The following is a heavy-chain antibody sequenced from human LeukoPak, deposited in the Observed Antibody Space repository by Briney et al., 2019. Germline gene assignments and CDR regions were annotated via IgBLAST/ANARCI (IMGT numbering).Heavy chain of an antibody. D-gene: IGHD2-2*01. J-gene: IGHJ4*02. CDR3: AKGYCSGTSCYSGLD. Sequence: GGSLRLSCAASGFTFSGYAMHWVRQAPGKGLEWVAVISYDGSNKYYADSVKGRFTISRDNSKNTLSLQMNSLRPEDTAVYYCAKGYCSGTSCYSGLDWGQGTLVTVSS. V-gene: IGHV3-30-3*01. CDR2: ISYDGSNK. CDR1: GFTFSGYA.